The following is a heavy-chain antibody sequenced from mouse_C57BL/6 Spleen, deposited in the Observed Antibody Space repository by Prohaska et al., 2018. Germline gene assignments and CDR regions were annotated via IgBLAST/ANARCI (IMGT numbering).Heavy chain of an antibody. CDR2: IYPGDGDT. CDR3: ARSQGYYGSSYWYFDV. V-gene: IGHV1-80*01. CDR1: GYAFSSYW. Sequence: QVQLQQSGAELVKPGASVKISCKASGYAFSSYWMNWVKQRPGKGLEWIGQIYPGDGDTNYNGKFKGTASLTADKSSSAAYMQLSSLTSEDSAVYFCARSQGYYGSSYWYFDVWGTGTTVTVSS. J-gene: IGHJ1*03. D-gene: IGHD1-1*01.